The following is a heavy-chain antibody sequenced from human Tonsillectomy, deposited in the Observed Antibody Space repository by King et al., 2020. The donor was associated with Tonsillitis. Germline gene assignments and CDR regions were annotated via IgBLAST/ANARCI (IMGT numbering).Heavy chain of an antibody. CDR3: AKDRGATRAGNVDY. D-gene: IGHD1-26*01. J-gene: IGHJ4*02. V-gene: IGHV3-9*01. Sequence: VQLVESGGGLVQPGRSLRLSCAASGFTFEHYAMHWVRQAPGKGLEWVSSINWNSDSIAYADSVKGRFTISRDGAKNSLYLQMNSLRAKDTALYYCAKDRGATRAGNVDYWGQGTLVTVSS. CDR1: GFTFEHYA. CDR2: INWNSDSI.